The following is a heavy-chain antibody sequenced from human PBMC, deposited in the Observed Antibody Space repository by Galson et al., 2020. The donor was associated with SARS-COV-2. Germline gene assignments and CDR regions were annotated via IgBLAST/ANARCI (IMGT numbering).Heavy chain of an antibody. Sequence: GESLKISCAASGFTFSSYAMSWVRQAPGKGLEWVSAISGSGGSTYYADSVKGRFTISRDNSKNTLYLQMNSLRAEDTAVYYCAKDSAVYDILTGSDYWGQGTLVTVSS. J-gene: IGHJ4*02. CDR1: GFTFSSYA. CDR2: ISGSGGST. V-gene: IGHV3-23*01. CDR3: AKDSAVYDILTGSDY. D-gene: IGHD3-9*01.